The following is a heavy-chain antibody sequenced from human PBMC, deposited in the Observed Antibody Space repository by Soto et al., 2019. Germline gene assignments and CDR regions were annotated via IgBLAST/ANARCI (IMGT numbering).Heavy chain of an antibody. J-gene: IGHJ4*02. CDR1: GFSLSTSEMG. CDR3: AHSRGRGGVIPAPFLDF. CDR2: IYGDDDT. Sequence: QITLKESGPALVNPTQTLTLTCTLSGFSLSTSEMGLGWFRQPPGKALEGLGIIYGDDDTRNRPSLKSRLTITRDTSKNQVVLTLTDMDPADTATYYCAHSRGRGGVIPAPFLDFGGQGVPFTAS. D-gene: IGHD3-10*01. V-gene: IGHV2-5*02.